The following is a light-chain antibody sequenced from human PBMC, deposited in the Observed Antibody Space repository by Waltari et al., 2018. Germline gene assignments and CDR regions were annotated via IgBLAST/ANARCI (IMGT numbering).Light chain of an antibody. CDR1: QSVGSY. J-gene: IGKJ2*01. V-gene: IGKV3-11*01. CDR3: QQRNIWPNT. Sequence: EIVLTQSPVTLSLSPGERATLSCRASQSVGSYLAWYQQKPGQAPRLLIYDASSRATGVPARFSGSGSGTEFTLTISSLEPEDFAVFYCQQRNIWPNTFGQGTKLEIK. CDR2: DAS.